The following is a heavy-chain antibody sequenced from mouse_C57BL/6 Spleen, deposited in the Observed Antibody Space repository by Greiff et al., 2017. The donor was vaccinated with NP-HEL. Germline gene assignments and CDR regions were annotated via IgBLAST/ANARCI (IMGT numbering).Heavy chain of an antibody. CDR1: GYAFSSYW. J-gene: IGHJ4*01. CDR3: ARVLIYYDYDGDAMDY. CDR2: IYPGDGDT. Sequence: QVQLKQSGAELVKPGASVKISCKASGYAFSSYWMNWVKQRPGKGLEWIGQIYPGDGDTNYNGKFKGKATLTADKSSSTAYMQLSSLTSEDSAVYFCARVLIYYDYDGDAMDYWGQGTSVTVSS. D-gene: IGHD2-4*01. V-gene: IGHV1-80*01.